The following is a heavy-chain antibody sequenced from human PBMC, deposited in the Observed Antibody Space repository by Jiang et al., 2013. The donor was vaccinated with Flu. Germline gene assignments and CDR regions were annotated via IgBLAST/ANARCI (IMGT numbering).Heavy chain of an antibody. CDR3: ASRRIAARRGYFDY. V-gene: IGHV4-34*01. J-gene: IGHJ4*02. Sequence: SLKSRVTISVDTSKNQFSLKLSSVTAADTAVYYCASRRIAARRGYFDYWGQGTLVTVSS. D-gene: IGHD6-13*01.